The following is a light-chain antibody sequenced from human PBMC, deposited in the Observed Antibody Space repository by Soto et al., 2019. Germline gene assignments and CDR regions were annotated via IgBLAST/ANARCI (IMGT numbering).Light chain of an antibody. Sequence: QSVLTQPASVSGSPGQSITISCTGTSSDVGAYNYVSWYQRHPGRAPKLMIYEVTTRPSGVSNRFSGSKSGNTASLTISGLQAEDEADYFCSSYTRTNTLVFGTGTKVTVL. V-gene: IGLV2-14*01. CDR1: SSDVGAYNY. J-gene: IGLJ1*01. CDR2: EVT. CDR3: SSYTRTNTLV.